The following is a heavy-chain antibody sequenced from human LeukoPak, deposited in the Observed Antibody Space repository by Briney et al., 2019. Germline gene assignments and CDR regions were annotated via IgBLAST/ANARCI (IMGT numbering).Heavy chain of an antibody. D-gene: IGHD2-15*01. J-gene: IGHJ5*02. V-gene: IGHV1-46*01. CDR2: INPSGGST. Sequence: ASVKVSCKASGYTFTSYYMHWVRQAPGQGLEWMGIINPSGGSTSYAQKFQGRVTMTRDTSISTAYMELSRLRSDDTAVYYCARDGGDIVVVVAGNNWFDPWGQGTLVTVSS. CDR3: ARDGGDIVVVVAGNNWFDP. CDR1: GYTFTSYY.